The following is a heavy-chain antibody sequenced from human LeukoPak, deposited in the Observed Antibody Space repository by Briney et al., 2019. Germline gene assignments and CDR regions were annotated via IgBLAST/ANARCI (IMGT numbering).Heavy chain of an antibody. CDR3: ARRAGAYSHPYDY. J-gene: IGHJ4*02. CDR2: ICSDNT. D-gene: IGHD4/OR15-4a*01. Sequence: GGSLRLSCTVSGFTVSSNSMSWVRQAPGKGLEWASFICSDNTHYSDSVKGRFTISRDNSKNTLYLQMNSLRAEDTAVYYCARRAGAYSHPYDYWGQGTLVTVSS. CDR1: GFTVSSNS. V-gene: IGHV3-53*01.